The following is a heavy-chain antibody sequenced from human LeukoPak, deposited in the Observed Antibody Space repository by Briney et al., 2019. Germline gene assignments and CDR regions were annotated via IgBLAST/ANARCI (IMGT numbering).Heavy chain of an antibody. J-gene: IGHJ6*03. CDR2: IYTSGST. CDR3: ARELEAPPYYYYYMDV. Sequence: SETLSLTCTVSGGSISSYYWSWIRQPAGKRLEWIGRIYTSGSTNYNPSLKSRVTMSVDTSKNQSSLMLSSVTAADTAVYYCARELEAPPYYYYYMDVWGKGTTVTVSS. CDR1: GGSISSYY. V-gene: IGHV4-4*07.